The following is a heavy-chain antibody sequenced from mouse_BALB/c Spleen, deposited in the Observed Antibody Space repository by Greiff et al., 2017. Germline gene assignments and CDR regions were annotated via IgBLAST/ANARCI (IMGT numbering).Heavy chain of an antibody. J-gene: IGHJ3*01. Sequence: VKLQESGAELARPGASVKLSCKASGYTFTSYWMQWVKQRPGQGLEWIGAIYPGDGDTRYTQKFKGKATLTADKSSSTAYMQLSSLASEDSAVYYCARGLRETGFAYWGQGTLVTVSA. CDR1: GYTFTSYW. CDR2: IYPGDGDT. V-gene: IGHV1-87*01. D-gene: IGHD2-2*01. CDR3: ARGLRETGFAY.